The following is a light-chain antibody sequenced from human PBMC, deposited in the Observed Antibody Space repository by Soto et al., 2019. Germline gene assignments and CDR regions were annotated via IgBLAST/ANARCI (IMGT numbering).Light chain of an antibody. Sequence: EILLTQSPATLSLSAGERATLSCRAGQTISNYLAWYQQKPGQAPRLLIYDASNRATDIPARFSGSGSGTDFTLNISSLEPDDFAVYYCQHGGAFGPGTKVEIK. CDR3: QHGGA. CDR1: QTISNY. J-gene: IGKJ3*01. V-gene: IGKV3-11*01. CDR2: DAS.